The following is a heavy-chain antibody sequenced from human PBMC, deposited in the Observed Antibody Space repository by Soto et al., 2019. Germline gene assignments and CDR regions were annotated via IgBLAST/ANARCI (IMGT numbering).Heavy chain of an antibody. Sequence: QVQLVESGGGVVQPGRSLRLSCVGSGFTFSSFGMHWVRQAPGKGLEWVAVTSYDGSNTYYADSVRGRFTISRDNSKNTLYLQMNSLRVEDTAVYYCAKGSGGDYDFDYWGQGTLVTVSS. CDR2: TSYDGSNT. J-gene: IGHJ4*02. D-gene: IGHD4-17*01. CDR3: AKGSGGDYDFDY. V-gene: IGHV3-30*18. CDR1: GFTFSSFG.